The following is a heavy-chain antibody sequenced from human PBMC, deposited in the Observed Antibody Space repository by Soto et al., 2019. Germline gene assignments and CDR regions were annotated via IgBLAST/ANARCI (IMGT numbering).Heavy chain of an antibody. CDR3: AREAVTTPLRGNYFDY. CDR2: IWYDGSNK. V-gene: IGHV3-33*01. Sequence: GGSLRLSCAASGFTFSSYGMHWVRQAPGKGLEWVAVIWYDGSNKYYADSVKGRFTISRDNSKNTLYLQMNSLRAEDTAVYYCAREAVTTPLRGNYFDYWGQGTLVTVSS. CDR1: GFTFSSYG. D-gene: IGHD4-4*01. J-gene: IGHJ4*02.